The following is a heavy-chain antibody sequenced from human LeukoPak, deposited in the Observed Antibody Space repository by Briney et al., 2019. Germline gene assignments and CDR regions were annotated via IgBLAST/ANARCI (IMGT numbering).Heavy chain of an antibody. J-gene: IGHJ4*02. CDR1: GYTFTSYD. CDR2: MNPNRGNT. V-gene: IGHV1-8*03. CDR3: ARVNLVAVAGSTDFDY. Sequence: ASVKVSCKASGYTFTSYDINWVRQATGQGLEWMGWMNPNRGNTDYAQKFQGRVTLTRNTSISTAYMELSSLRSEDTAVYYCARVNLVAVAGSTDFDYWGQGTLVTVSS. D-gene: IGHD6-19*01.